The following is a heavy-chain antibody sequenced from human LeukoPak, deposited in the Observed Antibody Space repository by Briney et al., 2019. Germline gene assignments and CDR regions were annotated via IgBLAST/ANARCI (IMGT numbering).Heavy chain of an antibody. V-gene: IGHV3-74*01. Sequence: GGSLRLSCAASGFTVSSNYMSWVRQAPGKGLAWVSRINSDGSSTIYADSVKGRFTISRDNAKNTLYLQMNSLRAEDTAVYYCARGAARLGSDYWGQGTLVTVSS. D-gene: IGHD6-6*01. CDR2: INSDGSST. CDR3: ARGAARLGSDY. CDR1: GFTVSSNY. J-gene: IGHJ4*02.